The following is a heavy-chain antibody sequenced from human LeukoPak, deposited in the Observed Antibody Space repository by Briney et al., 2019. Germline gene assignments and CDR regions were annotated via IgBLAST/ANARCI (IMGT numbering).Heavy chain of an antibody. CDR2: ISYDGNNK. D-gene: IGHD6-13*01. CDR3: AKDKGIAAAPLDYMDV. CDR1: GFTFTSYA. V-gene: IGHV3-30-3*01. Sequence: GGSLRLSCAASGFTFTSYALHWVRRAPGKGLEWVALISYDGNNKYYADSVKGRFTISRDNSKNTLYLQMNSLRAEDTALYYCAKDKGIAAAPLDYMDVWGKGTTVTVSS. J-gene: IGHJ6*03.